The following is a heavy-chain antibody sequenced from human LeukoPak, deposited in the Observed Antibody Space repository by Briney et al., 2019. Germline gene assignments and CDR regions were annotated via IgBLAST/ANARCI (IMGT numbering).Heavy chain of an antibody. CDR2: IKQDGNEK. CDR3: ANVGDGYSDAFYI. CDR1: GFTLSRCW. D-gene: IGHD5-24*01. J-gene: IGHJ3*02. Sequence: GGSLRLSCAASGFTLSRCWMTWVRQAPGKGLEFVACIKQDGNEKYYVGSVKGRFTVSRDTATNSLHLQMNSLRVEDTAMYYCANVGDGYSDAFYIWGQGTMVTVSS. V-gene: IGHV3-7*01.